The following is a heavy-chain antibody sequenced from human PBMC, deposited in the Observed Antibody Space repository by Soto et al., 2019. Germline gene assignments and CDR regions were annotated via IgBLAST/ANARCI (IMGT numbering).Heavy chain of an antibody. CDR1: GFTVSSNY. J-gene: IGHJ6*02. CDR2: IYSGGST. Sequence: GGSMRLACGASGFTVSSNYMSWVRQAPGKGLEWVSVIYSGGSTYYADSVKGRFTISRDNSKNTLYLQMNSLRAEDTAVYYCARDLGYYYGMDVWGQGTTVTVSS. D-gene: IGHD3-16*01. V-gene: IGHV3-53*01. CDR3: ARDLGYYYGMDV.